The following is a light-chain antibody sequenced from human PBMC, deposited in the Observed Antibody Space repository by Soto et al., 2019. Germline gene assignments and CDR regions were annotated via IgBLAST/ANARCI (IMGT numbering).Light chain of an antibody. CDR1: QNISNY. CDR2: AAS. V-gene: IGKV1-39*01. Sequence: DIQMTQSPSSLSASVVDRVTITFLASQNISNYLNWYQQKPGKAPKLLIYAASSLQSGVPSRFSGSGSGADFTLTFSSLQPEDFATYYCQQSYSNPLTFGGGTKVDIK. CDR3: QQSYSNPLT. J-gene: IGKJ4*01.